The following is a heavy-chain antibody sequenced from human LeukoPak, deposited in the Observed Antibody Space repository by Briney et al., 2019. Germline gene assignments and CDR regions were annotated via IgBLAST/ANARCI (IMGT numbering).Heavy chain of an antibody. D-gene: IGHD3-3*01. CDR2: IIPIFGTA. V-gene: IGHV1-69*05. J-gene: IGHJ4*02. CDR3: ARGLPGSYDFWSGYFDY. CDR1: GGTFSSYA. Sequence: SVKVSCKASGGTFSSYAISWVRQAPGQGLEWMGGIIPIFGTANYAQKFQGRVTITTDESTSTAYMELSSLRSEDTAVYYCARGLPGSYDFWSGYFDYWGQGTLVTVSS.